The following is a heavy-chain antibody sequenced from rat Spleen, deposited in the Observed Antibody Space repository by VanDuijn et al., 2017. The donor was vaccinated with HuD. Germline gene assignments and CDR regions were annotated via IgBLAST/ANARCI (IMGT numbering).Heavy chain of an antibody. CDR2: ITNASGRT. V-gene: IGHV5-31*01. J-gene: IGHJ2*01. CDR3: ARGGFFRY. Sequence: VQLKESGPGLVQPSQTLSLTCTVSGFSLSSYGVIWVRQHPGKGLEWVASITNASGRTYYPDSVKGRFTISRDTAQTTLYLQMNSLRSEETATYYCARGGFFRYWGQGVMVTVSS. CDR1: GFSLSSYG. D-gene: IGHD1-6*01.